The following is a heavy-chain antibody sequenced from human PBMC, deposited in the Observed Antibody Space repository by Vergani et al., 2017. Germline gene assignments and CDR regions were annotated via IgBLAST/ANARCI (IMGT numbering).Heavy chain of an antibody. Sequence: EVQLVESGGGLVKPGGSLRLSCAASGFTFSSYSMNWVRQAPGKGLEWVSSISSSSSYIYYADSVKGRFTISRDNAKNSLYLQMNSLRAEDTAVYYCARDIVVVTAIGVSSYYYYGMDFWGQGTTVTVSS. D-gene: IGHD2-21*02. J-gene: IGHJ6*02. V-gene: IGHV3-21*01. CDR3: ARDIVVVTAIGVSSYYYYGMDF. CDR1: GFTFSSYS. CDR2: ISSSSSYI.